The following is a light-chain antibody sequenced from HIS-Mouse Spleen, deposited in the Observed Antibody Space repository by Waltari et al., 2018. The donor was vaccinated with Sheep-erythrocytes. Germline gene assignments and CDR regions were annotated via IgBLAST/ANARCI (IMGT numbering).Light chain of an antibody. CDR2: DVS. V-gene: IGLV2-11*01. CDR1: SSDVGGYNY. J-gene: IGLJ1*01. CDR3: CSYAGSYNHV. Sequence: QSALTQPRSVSGSPGQSVTISCTGTSSDVGGYNYVSWYQQHPVKAPQLKIYDVSKRPSGVPVRCSGSKSGNTASLTISGLQAEDEAAYYGCSYAGSYNHVFATGTKVTVL.